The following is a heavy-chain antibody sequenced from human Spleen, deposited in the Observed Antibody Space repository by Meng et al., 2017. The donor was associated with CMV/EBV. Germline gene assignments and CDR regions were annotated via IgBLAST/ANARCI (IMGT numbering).Heavy chain of an antibody. CDR2: ISGGGSST. J-gene: IGHJ1*01. CDR3: AKAPSIEARAGIDF. V-gene: IGHV3-23*01. CDR1: GFTFRTYA. Sequence: ASGFTFRTYAMHWVRQAPGKGLEWVSAISGGGSSTFYADSMQGRFTISRDNSKNTLFLQMKSLRAGDTAIYYCAKAPSIEARAGIDFWGPGTLVTVSS. D-gene: IGHD6-6*01.